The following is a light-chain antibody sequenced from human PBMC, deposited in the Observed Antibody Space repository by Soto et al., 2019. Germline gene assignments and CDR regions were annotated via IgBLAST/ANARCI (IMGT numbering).Light chain of an antibody. J-gene: IGKJ3*01. CDR1: QSVSSSY. CDR2: GAS. CDR3: QQYCDSPLFP. V-gene: IGKV3-20*01. Sequence: EIVLTQSPDTLSLSPWERATLSCRASQSVSSSYLAWYQQKPGQAPRLLIYGASSRATSIPDRFSGSGSGTDITLTISRLEPEDFAVYYCQQYCDSPLFPFAPGTKVDIK.